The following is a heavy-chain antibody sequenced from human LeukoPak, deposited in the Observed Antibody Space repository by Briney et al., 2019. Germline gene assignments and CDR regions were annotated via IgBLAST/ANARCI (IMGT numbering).Heavy chain of an antibody. V-gene: IGHV4-59*01. CDR2: IYYSGST. J-gene: IGHJ5*02. D-gene: IGHD1-26*01. CDR1: GGSISSYY. CDR3: ARYSGSDNWFDP. Sequence: SETLSLTCTVSGGSISSYYWSWIRQPPEKGLEWIGYIYYSGSTSYNPSLKSRVTISIDTSKNQFSLKLNSVTAADTAVYYCARYSGSDNWFDPWGQGTLVTVSS.